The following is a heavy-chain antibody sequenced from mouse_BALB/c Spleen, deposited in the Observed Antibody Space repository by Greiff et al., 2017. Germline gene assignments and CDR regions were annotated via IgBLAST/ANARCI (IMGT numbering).Heavy chain of an antibody. D-gene: IGHD2-3*01. J-gene: IGHJ3*01. V-gene: IGHV14-3*02. CDR1: GFNIKDTY. CDR3: APAMIIVAY. Sequence: EVQLQQSGAELVKPGASVKLSCTASGFNIKDTYMHWVKQRPEQGLEWIGRIDPANGNTKYDPKFQDKATITADTSSNTAYLQLSSLTSEDTAVYYWAPAMIIVAYWGQGTLVTVSA. CDR2: IDPANGNT.